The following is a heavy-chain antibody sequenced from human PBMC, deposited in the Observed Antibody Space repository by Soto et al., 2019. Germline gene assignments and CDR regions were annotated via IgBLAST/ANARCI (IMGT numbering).Heavy chain of an antibody. V-gene: IGHV4-59*08. CDR1: GGSIPNYY. Sequence: QVQLQESGPGLVKPSETLSLTCTVSGGSIPNYYCSWFRQPPGKGLEWIGNIRYDGYSVCNLSLKGRVTVSMYTSNSQSSLMRVSVTVTDTAVSYCARLGFGSLHGLVDVWCQATTVIVSS. CDR2: IRYDGYS. CDR3: ARLGFGSLHGLVDV. D-gene: IGHD1-26*01. J-gene: IGHJ6*02.